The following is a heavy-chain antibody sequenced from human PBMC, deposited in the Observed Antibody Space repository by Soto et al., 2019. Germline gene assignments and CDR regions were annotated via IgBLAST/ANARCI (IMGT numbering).Heavy chain of an antibody. CDR2: INHSGST. CDR3: ARTPNPSNFETTVTTSCDY. D-gene: IGHD4-17*01. V-gene: IGHV4-34*01. J-gene: IGHJ4*02. CDR1: GGSFSGYY. Sequence: SETLSLTCAVYGGSFSGYYWSWIRQPPGKGLEWIGEINHSGSTNYNPSLKSRVTISVDTSKNQFSLKLSSVTAADTAVYYCARTPNPSNFETTVTTSCDYWGQGTLVTVSS.